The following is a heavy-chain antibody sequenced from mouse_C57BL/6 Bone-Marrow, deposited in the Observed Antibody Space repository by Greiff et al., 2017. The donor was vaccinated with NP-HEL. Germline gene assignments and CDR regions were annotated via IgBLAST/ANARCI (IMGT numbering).Heavy chain of an antibody. Sequence: VKLMESGAELVRPGTSVKVSCKASGYAFTNYLIEWVKQRPGQGLEWIGVINPGSGGTNYNEKFKGKATLTADKSSSTAYMQLSSLTSEDSAVYFCARSLDSSGYAWFAYWGQGTLVTVSA. V-gene: IGHV1-54*01. CDR3: ARSLDSSGYAWFAY. J-gene: IGHJ3*01. D-gene: IGHD3-2*02. CDR2: INPGSGGT. CDR1: GYAFTNYL.